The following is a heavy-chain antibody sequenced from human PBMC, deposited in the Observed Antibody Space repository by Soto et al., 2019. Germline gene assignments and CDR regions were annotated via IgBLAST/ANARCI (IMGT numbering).Heavy chain of an antibody. CDR1: GFTFDDYA. D-gene: IGHD3-3*01. V-gene: IGHV3-9*01. Sequence: EVQLVESGGGLVQPGRSLRLSCAASGFTFDDYAMHWVRQAPGKGLEWVSGISWNSGSIGYADSVKGRFTISRDNAKNFLYLQMNSLRAEDTALYYCAKAARRDFWSGYFSDYWGQGTLVTVSS. CDR2: ISWNSGSI. J-gene: IGHJ4*02. CDR3: AKAARRDFWSGYFSDY.